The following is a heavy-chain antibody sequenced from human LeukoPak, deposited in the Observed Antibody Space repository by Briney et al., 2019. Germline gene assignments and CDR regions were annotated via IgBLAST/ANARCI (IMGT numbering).Heavy chain of an antibody. Sequence: PSETLSLTCTVSGGSISSYYWSWIRQPPGKGLEWIGYIYYGGSTNYNPSLKSRVTISVDTSKNQFSLKLSSVTAADTAVYYCARGPNSSGFDYWGQGTLVTVSS. CDR1: GGSISSYY. J-gene: IGHJ4*02. CDR2: IYYGGST. CDR3: ARGPNSSGFDY. V-gene: IGHV4-59*01. D-gene: IGHD6-19*01.